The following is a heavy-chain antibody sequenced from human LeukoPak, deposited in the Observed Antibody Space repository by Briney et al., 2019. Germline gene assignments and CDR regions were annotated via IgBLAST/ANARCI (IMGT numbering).Heavy chain of an antibody. Sequence: SETLSLTCAVYGGSFSGYYWSWIRQPPGKGLERIGEINHSGSTNYNPSLKSRVTISVDTSKNQFSLKLSSVTAADTAVYYCARGRRSAYYYGSGSYYRHYYFDYWGQGTLVTVSS. CDR2: INHSGST. V-gene: IGHV4-34*01. CDR3: ARGRRSAYYYGSGSYYRHYYFDY. CDR1: GGSFSGYY. D-gene: IGHD3-10*01. J-gene: IGHJ4*02.